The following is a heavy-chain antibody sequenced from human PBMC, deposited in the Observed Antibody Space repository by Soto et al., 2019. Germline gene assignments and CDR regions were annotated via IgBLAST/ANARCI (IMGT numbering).Heavy chain of an antibody. CDR2: ISAYNGNT. J-gene: IGHJ3*02. CDR1: GYTFTSYG. V-gene: IGHV1-18*01. Sequence: GASVKVSCKASGYTFTSYGISWVRQAPGQGLEWMGWISAYNGNTNYAQKLQGRVTMTTDTSTSTAYMELRSLRSDDTAVYYCARDSEGYCSSTSCYAVDAFDIWGQGTMVTVSS. D-gene: IGHD2-2*01. CDR3: ARDSEGYCSSTSCYAVDAFDI.